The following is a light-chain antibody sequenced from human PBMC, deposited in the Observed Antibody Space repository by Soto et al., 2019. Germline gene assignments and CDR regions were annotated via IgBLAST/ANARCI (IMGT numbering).Light chain of an antibody. V-gene: IGKV1-33*01. J-gene: IGKJ5*01. CDR3: QHYYPLPIT. CDR2: DAS. Sequence: DIQMTQSPSSLSASVGDRVTITCQAGQDVGKYVNWYQQKAGKAPKLLIFDASNLEAGVPSRFSGSGSGTHFTFTIDSLQPEDFATFCCQHYYPLPITFGQGTRLEI. CDR1: QDVGKY.